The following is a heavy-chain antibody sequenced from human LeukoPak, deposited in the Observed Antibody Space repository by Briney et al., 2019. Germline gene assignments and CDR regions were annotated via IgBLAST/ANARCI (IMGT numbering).Heavy chain of an antibody. J-gene: IGHJ4*02. D-gene: IGHD4-11*01. V-gene: IGHV4-59*08. CDR2: IYYSGTT. CDR1: GVSISSYY. Sequence: PSETLSLTRTVSGVSISSYYWSWIRQPPGKGLEWIGYIYYSGTTNYNPSLKGRVTISVDTSRNQFSLMLSSVTAADTAVYYCARPRDAYSNDRPFDFWGQGTLVTVSS. CDR3: ARPRDAYSNDRPFDF.